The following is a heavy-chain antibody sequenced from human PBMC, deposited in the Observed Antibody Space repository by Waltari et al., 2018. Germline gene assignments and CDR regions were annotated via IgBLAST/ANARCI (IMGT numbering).Heavy chain of an antibody. D-gene: IGHD3-10*01. J-gene: IGHJ4*02. Sequence: QVQLQESGPGLVKPSETLSLTCTVSGDSISSYYWSWIRQPAGKGLEWIGRIYTSGSTNYNPSLKSRVTMSVDTSKNQFSLNLSSMNAADTAVYYCARGGREFTFDYWGQGTLVTVSS. V-gene: IGHV4-4*07. CDR2: IYTSGST. CDR1: GDSISSYY. CDR3: ARGGREFTFDY.